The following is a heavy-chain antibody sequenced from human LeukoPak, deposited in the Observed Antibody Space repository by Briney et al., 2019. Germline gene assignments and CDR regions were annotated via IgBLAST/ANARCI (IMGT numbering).Heavy chain of an antibody. Sequence: PSETLSLTCTVSGGSITSYYWSWIRQPPGKGLEWIGEINHSGSTNFNPSLKSRVTISVDTSKNQFSLKLSSVTAADTAVYYCARTNPEYYDYVWGSYRPGAFDIWGQGTMVTVSS. CDR2: INHSGST. V-gene: IGHV4-34*01. CDR3: ARTNPEYYDYVWGSYRPGAFDI. D-gene: IGHD3-16*02. J-gene: IGHJ3*02. CDR1: GGSITSYY.